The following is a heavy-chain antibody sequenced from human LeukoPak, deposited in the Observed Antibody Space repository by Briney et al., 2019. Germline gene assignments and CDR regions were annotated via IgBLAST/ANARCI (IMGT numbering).Heavy chain of an antibody. Sequence: SVKVSCKASGFTFTSSAMQWVRQARGQRLEWIGWIVVGSGNTNYAQKFQERVTITRDMSTSTAYMELSSLRSEDTAVYYCAAVTLSSPIAVAGNVIDYWGQGILVTVSS. J-gene: IGHJ4*02. D-gene: IGHD6-19*01. CDR3: AAVTLSSPIAVAGNVIDY. V-gene: IGHV1-58*02. CDR1: GFTFTSSA. CDR2: IVVGSGNT.